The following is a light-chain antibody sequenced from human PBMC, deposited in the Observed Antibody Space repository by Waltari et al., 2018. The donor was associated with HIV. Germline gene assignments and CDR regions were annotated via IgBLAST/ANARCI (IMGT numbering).Light chain of an antibody. J-gene: IGLJ1*01. V-gene: IGLV1-44*01. CDR2: SNN. CDR1: SSNIGSKT. Sequence: QSVLTQPPSASGAPGQSVIISCSGSSSNIGSKTVNWYRQLPGTAPKLLIYSNNPLPSGVPDRFSGSKSGTSASLAISGLQSGDEADYYCAAWEDSLNGPNYVFGSGTTVTVL. CDR3: AAWEDSLNGPNYV.